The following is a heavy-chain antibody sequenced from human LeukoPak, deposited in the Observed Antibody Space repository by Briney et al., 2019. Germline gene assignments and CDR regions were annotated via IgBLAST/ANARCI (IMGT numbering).Heavy chain of an antibody. CDR2: ISSNGGST. D-gene: IGHD6-13*01. J-gene: IGHJ3*02. Sequence: GGSLRLSCAASGFTFSNYAMHWVRQAPGKGLEYVSAISSNGGSTYYANSVKGRFTISRDNSKNTLYLQMGSLRAEDMAVYYCARGRVSSSWYGYGAFDIWGQGTMVTVSS. CDR3: ARGRVSSSWYGYGAFDI. V-gene: IGHV3-64*01. CDR1: GFTFSNYA.